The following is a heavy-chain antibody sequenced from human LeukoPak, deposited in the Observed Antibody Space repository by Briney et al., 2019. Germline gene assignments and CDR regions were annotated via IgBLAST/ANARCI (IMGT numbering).Heavy chain of an antibody. CDR1: GFTVSSNY. Sequence: GGSLRLSCASSGFTVSSNYMSWVRQAPGKGLEWVSFIYSGGSTYYADSVKGRFTISRHNSKNTLYLQMNSLRAEDTAVYYCARERRGLRGDAFDIWGQGTMVTVSS. CDR3: ARERRGLRGDAFDI. D-gene: IGHD5-12*01. CDR2: IYSGGST. J-gene: IGHJ3*02. V-gene: IGHV3-53*04.